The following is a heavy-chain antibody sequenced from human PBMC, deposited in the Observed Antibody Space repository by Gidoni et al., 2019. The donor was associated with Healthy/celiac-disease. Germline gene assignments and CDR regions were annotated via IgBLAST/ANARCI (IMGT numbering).Heavy chain of an antibody. Sequence: QLQLQESGPGLVQPSETLSLTCTVSGGSISSSSFYCGWIRQSPGKGLEWIGSIYYSGSAYYNPSLKSRVTISVDTSKNQFSLKLSSVTAADTAVYYCARLRGFGSGVGYWGQGTLVTVSS. CDR3: ARLRGFGSGVGY. D-gene: IGHD3-10*01. V-gene: IGHV4-39*01. CDR2: IYYSGSA. J-gene: IGHJ4*02. CDR1: GGSISSSSFY.